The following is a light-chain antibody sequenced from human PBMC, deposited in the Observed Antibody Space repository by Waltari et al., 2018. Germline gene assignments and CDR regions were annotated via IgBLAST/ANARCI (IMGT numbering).Light chain of an antibody. Sequence: QSALTQPPSASGSPGQSVTISCTGTSNDVGGDSHVSWYQRHPGKAPKDLIYEVSKRPSGAPDRVSGSKSGNTASLTVSGLQAEDEADYYCASYTGSDNSKIFGGGTKLTVL. V-gene: IGLV2-8*01. J-gene: IGLJ2*01. CDR1: SNDVGGDSH. CDR3: ASYTGSDNSKI. CDR2: EVS.